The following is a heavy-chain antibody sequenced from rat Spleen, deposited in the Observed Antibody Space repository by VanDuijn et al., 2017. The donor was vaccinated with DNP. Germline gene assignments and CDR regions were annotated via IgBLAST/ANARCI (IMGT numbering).Heavy chain of an antibody. CDR1: GFTFSDSA. CDR3: ARQTTPYAMDA. V-gene: IGHV5-17*01. Sequence: EVQLVESGGGVVQPGNSLKLSCAASGFTFSDSAMAWVRQSPKKGLEWVATIIYDGSHTFYRDSVQGRFTISRDNAKSSLYLQMNSLKSEDTATYYCARQTTPYAMDAWGQGTSVTVSS. CDR2: IIYDGSHT. J-gene: IGHJ4*01.